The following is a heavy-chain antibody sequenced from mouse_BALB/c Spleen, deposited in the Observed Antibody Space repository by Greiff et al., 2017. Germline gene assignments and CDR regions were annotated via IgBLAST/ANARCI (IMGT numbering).Heavy chain of an antibody. CDR3: ARDILLRPFAY. CDR2: IWGDGST. Sequence: VMLVESGPGLVAPSQSLSITCTVSGFSLTGYGVNWVRQPPGKGLEWLGMIWGDGSTDYNSALKSRLNISKDNSKNQVFLKMNSLQTDDTAMYYCARDILLRPFAYWGQGTLVTVSA. D-gene: IGHD1-1*01. CDR1: GFSLTGYG. V-gene: IGHV2-6-7*01. J-gene: IGHJ3*01.